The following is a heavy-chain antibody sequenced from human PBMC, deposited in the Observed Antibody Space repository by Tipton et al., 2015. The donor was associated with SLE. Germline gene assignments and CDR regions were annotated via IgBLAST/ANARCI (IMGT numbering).Heavy chain of an antibody. D-gene: IGHD2-15*01. CDR3: ARYSPTDWLLDL. V-gene: IGHV4-59*01. Sequence: TLSLTCTVSGGSMSTYYWSWIRLPPGKGLEWIGYIYYSGDTSYNPSLNSRVTISVDTSRNQFSLKLTSVTAAHSAVYYCARYSPTDWLLDLWGRGTLVTVSS. CDR1: GGSMSTYY. CDR2: IYYSGDT. J-gene: IGHJ2*01.